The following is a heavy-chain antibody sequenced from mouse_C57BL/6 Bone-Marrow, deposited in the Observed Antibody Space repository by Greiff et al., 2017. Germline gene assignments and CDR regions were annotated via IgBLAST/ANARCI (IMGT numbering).Heavy chain of an antibody. Sequence: VQLQQPGAELVKPGASVTLSCKASGYTFTSYWMHWVKQRPGQGLEWIGMIRPNSGSTNYNEKFKSKATLTVDKASSTAYMQLSSLTSEAAAVYYCARCGYYVLGYFDVWGTGTTVTVSS. CDR1: GYTFTSYW. CDR3: ARCGYYVLGYFDV. D-gene: IGHD2-3*01. J-gene: IGHJ1*03. CDR2: IRPNSGST. V-gene: IGHV1-64*01.